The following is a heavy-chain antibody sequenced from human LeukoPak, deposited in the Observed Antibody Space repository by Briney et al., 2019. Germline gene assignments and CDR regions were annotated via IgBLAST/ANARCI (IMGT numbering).Heavy chain of an antibody. V-gene: IGHV3-43*01. CDR1: GFTFDDYT. CDR3: ARGYYYGSGSFFDY. CDR2: ITWDGGIT. J-gene: IGHJ4*02. D-gene: IGHD3-10*01. Sequence: GGSLRLSCAASGFTFDDYTMHWVRQAPGKGLEWVSFITWDGGITYYADSVKGRFTISRDNSKNTLYLQMNSLRAEDTAVYYCARGYYYGSGSFFDYWGQGTLVTVSS.